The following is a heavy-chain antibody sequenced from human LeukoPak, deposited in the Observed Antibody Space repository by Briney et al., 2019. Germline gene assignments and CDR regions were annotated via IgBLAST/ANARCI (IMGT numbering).Heavy chain of an antibody. CDR2: IKQDGSEK. CDR3: ARDTGYSGYLSHYFDY. CDR1: GFTFSSYW. V-gene: IGHV3-7*01. J-gene: IGHJ4*02. D-gene: IGHD5-12*01. Sequence: PGGSLRLSCAASGFTFSSYWMSWVRQAPGKGLEWVANIKQDGSEKYYVDSVKGRFTISRDNAKNSLYLQMNSLRAEDTAVYYCARDTGYSGYLSHYFDYWGQGTLVTVSS.